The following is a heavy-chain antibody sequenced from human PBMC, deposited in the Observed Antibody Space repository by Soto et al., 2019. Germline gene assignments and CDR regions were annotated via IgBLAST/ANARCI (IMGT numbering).Heavy chain of an antibody. CDR2: INPTSSTT. CDR1: EYTFTTYS. Sequence: ASVKVSCKASEYTFTTYSLHWVRQAPGQGLEWMGIINPTSSTTSDAQKFQGRVTMTRDMSTSTVYMELSSLRSEDTATYYCAHARRRYDAFGIWGQGTMVTVSS. J-gene: IGHJ3*02. V-gene: IGHV1-46*01. CDR3: AHARRRYDAFGI. D-gene: IGHD3-9*01.